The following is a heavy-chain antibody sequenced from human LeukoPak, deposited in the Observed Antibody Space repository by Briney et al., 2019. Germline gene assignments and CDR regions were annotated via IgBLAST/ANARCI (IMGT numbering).Heavy chain of an antibody. CDR2: IYTSGST. J-gene: IGHJ4*02. CDR1: GGSISSYY. Sequence: PSETLSRTCTVSGGSISSYYWSWIRQPPGKGLEWIGYIYTSGSTNYNPSLKSRVTISVDTSKNQFSLKLSSVTAADTAVYYCARHGAPDQYYFDYWGQGTLVTVSS. D-gene: IGHD2-2*01. V-gene: IGHV4-4*09. CDR3: ARHGAPDQYYFDY.